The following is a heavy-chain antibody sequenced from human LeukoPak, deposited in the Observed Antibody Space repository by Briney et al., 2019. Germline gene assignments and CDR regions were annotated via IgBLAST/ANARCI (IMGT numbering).Heavy chain of an antibody. Sequence: GGSLRLSCAASGFTFSSYWMSWVRQAPGKGLEWVANIKQDGSEKYYVDSVKGRFTISRDNDENSLYLQMNSLRAEDTAMYYCARPLYGSGSYYNLPRWFDPWGQGTLVTVSS. V-gene: IGHV3-7*03. CDR1: GFTFSSYW. D-gene: IGHD3-10*01. CDR2: IKQDGSEK. J-gene: IGHJ5*02. CDR3: ARPLYGSGSYYNLPRWFDP.